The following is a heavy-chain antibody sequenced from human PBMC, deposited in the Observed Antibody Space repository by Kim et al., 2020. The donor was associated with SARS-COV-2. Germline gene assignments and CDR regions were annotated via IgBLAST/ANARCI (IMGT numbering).Heavy chain of an antibody. Sequence: KGRFTISRDNSKTTLYLQMNSLRAEDTAVYYCAKVGITMIVVVTAYYFDYWGQGTLVTVSS. V-gene: IGHV3-23*01. D-gene: IGHD3-22*01. J-gene: IGHJ4*02. CDR3: AKVGITMIVVVTAYYFDY.